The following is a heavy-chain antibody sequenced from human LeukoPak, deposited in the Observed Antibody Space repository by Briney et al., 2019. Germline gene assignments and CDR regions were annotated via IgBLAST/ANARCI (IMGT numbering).Heavy chain of an antibody. V-gene: IGHV3-74*01. CDR1: GFIFNNYW. D-gene: IGHD6-19*01. CDR3: TRQWHTPSDY. J-gene: IGHJ4*02. Sequence: GGSLRLSCAASGFIFNNYWMHWVRQTPGEGPLWLSRINGDGSSTSYTHFVQGRFIISRDNAKNTLYLQMNSLRVEDTGVYYCTRQWHTPSDYWGQGTLVTVSS. CDR2: INGDGSST.